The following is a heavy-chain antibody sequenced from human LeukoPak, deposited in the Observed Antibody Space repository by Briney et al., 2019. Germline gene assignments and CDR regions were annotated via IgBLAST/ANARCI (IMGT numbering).Heavy chain of an antibody. D-gene: IGHD1-26*01. CDR3: ANGLAASGNFLLRDYYYFIDV. Sequence: GGSLRLSCVASGFTFNNYAMHWVRQAPGKGLEWVSTINGNGAATYYADSFKGRFLISRDGSKSTVYLRMNKLRVEDSGLYYCANGLAASGNFLLRDYYYFIDVWGKGTTVIVS. CDR2: INGNGAAT. CDR1: GFTFNNYA. V-gene: IGHV3-23*01. J-gene: IGHJ6*03.